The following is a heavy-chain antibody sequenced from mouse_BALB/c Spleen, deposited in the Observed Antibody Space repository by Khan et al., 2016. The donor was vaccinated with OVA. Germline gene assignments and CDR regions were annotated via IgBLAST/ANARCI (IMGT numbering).Heavy chain of an antibody. V-gene: IGHV2-6-1*01. CDR3: ARHGYYGNYGPYFDV. CDR2: IWSDGHT. CDR1: GFSLTSYG. D-gene: IGHD2-1*01. J-gene: IGHJ1*01. Sequence: VQLQESGPGLVAPSQSLSITCTISGFSLTSYGVHWVRQPPGKGLEWLVVIWSDGHTTYNSAPKSRLSISTDNSKSQVFLKMNSHQTDDTAMYYCARHGYYGNYGPYFDVWGAGTTVTVSS.